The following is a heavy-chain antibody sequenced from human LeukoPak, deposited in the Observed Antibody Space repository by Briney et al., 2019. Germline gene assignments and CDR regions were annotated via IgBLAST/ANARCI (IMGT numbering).Heavy chain of an antibody. J-gene: IGHJ4*02. CDR2: IIPILGIA. Sequence: GASVKVSCKASGGTFSSYAISWVRQAPGQGLEWMGRIIPILGIANYAQKFQGRVTITADKSTSTAYMELSSLRSEDTAVYYCARGRSPNTAMAILEFWGQGTLVTVSS. CDR3: ARGRSPNTAMAILEF. D-gene: IGHD5-18*01. V-gene: IGHV1-69*04. CDR1: GGTFSSYA.